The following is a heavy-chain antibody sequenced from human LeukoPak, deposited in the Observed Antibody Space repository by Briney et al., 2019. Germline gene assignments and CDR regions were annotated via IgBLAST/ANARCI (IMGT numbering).Heavy chain of an antibody. J-gene: IGHJ3*02. V-gene: IGHV3-48*02. Sequence: GGSLRLSRAASGFTFSSYSMNWVRQAPGKGLEWVSYISSSSSTIYYADSVKGRFTISRDNAKNSLYLQMNSLRDEDTAVYYCARDQAQWELLAYDAFDIWGQGTMVTVSS. CDR3: ARDQAQWELLAYDAFDI. D-gene: IGHD1-26*01. CDR2: ISSSSSTI. CDR1: GFTFSSYS.